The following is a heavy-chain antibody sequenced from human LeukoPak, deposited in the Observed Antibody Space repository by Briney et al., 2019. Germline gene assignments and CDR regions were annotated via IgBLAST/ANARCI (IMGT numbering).Heavy chain of an antibody. D-gene: IGHD3-16*02. CDR3: ARYVWGSYPTFEDY. CDR2: IYYSGST. CDR1: GGSLSSYY. V-gene: IGHV4-59*01. Sequence: SETLSLTCTVSGGSLSSYYWSWIRQAPGKGLEWIAYIYYSGSTNYNPSLKSRVTISVDTSKNQFSLKLSSVTAADTAVYYCARYVWGSYPTFEDYWGQGTLVTVSS. J-gene: IGHJ4*02.